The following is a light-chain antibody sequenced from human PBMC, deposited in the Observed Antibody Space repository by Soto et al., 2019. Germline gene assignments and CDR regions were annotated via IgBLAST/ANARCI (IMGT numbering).Light chain of an antibody. V-gene: IGLV2-8*01. CDR3: SSSGGSSNVVV. CDR1: SSDIGGYNS. CDR2: EVT. J-gene: IGLJ2*01. Sequence: QSALTQPPSASGSPGQSVTISCTGTSSDIGGYNSVSWYQQHPGKAPKLMIYEVTKRPSGVPDRFSGSKSGNTASLTVSGLQAEDEADYYCSSSGGSSNVVVFGGGTKLTVL.